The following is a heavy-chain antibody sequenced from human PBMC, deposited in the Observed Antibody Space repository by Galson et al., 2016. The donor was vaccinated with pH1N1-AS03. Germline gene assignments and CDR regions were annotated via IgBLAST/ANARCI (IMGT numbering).Heavy chain of an antibody. V-gene: IGHV3-53*01. CDR3: ATDRFGEPTT. D-gene: IGHD3-16*01. Sequence: SLRLSCAGYTFITRSNYMSWVRQAPGKGLEWVSAIYHGEAGTSYYADSVKGRFTISRHISTNTVNLQMNNLRVEDTATYYCATDRFGEPTTWGQGTLIIVS. CDR2: IYHGEAGTS. J-gene: IGHJ5*02. CDR1: TFITRSNY.